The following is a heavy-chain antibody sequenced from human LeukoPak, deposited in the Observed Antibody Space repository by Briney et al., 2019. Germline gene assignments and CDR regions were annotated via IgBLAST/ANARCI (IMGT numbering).Heavy chain of an antibody. CDR3: ARPVPGYSSGHYYYYGMDV. CDR1: GGTLSSYA. V-gene: IGHV1-69*05. CDR2: IIPISATA. Sequence: GASVKVSCKASGGTLSSYAISWVRQAPGQGLEWMGGIIPISATANYAQKFQGRVTMTTDTSTSTAYMELRSLRSDDTAVYYCARPVPGYSSGHYYYYGMDVWGQGTTVTVSS. D-gene: IGHD6-19*01. J-gene: IGHJ6*02.